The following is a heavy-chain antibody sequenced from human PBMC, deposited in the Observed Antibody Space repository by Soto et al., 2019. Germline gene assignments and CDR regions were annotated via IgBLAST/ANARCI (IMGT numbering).Heavy chain of an antibody. CDR1: GGSISSGDYY. CDR2: IYYSGST. V-gene: IGHV4-30-4*01. CDR3: ARDTKGKGSYIYYYYGMDV. Sequence: SETLSLTCTVSGGSISSGDYYWSWIRQPPGKGLEWIGYIYYSGSTYYNPSLKSRVTISVDTSKNQFSLKLSSVTAADTAVYYCARDTKGKGSYIYYYYGMDVWAKGPRSPSP. J-gene: IGHJ6*02. D-gene: IGHD1-26*01.